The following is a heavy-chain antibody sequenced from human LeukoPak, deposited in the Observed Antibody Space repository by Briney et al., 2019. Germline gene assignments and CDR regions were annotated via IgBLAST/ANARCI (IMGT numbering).Heavy chain of an antibody. V-gene: IGHV4-30-4*08. D-gene: IGHD3-22*01. J-gene: IGHJ4*02. Sequence: SETLSLTCTVSGGSISSGDYYWSWIRQPPGKGLEWIGYIYYSGSTYYNPSLKSRVTISVDTSKNQFSLKLSSVTAADTAVYYCARVPKTYYYDSSGYRGFDYWGQGTLVTVSS. CDR2: IYYSGST. CDR3: ARVPKTYYYDSSGYRGFDY. CDR1: GGSISSGDYY.